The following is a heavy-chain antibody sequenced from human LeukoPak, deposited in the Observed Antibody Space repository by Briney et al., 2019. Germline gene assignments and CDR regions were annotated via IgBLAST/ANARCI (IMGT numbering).Heavy chain of an antibody. Sequence: PGRSLRLSCAASGFAFSRYGMHWVRQAPGKGLEWVAVIWDDGSNQKYADSVKGRFTISRDNSKNTLYLQMNSLRAEDTAVYYCARVGSDNSWIDYWGQGTLVTVSS. D-gene: IGHD6-13*01. J-gene: IGHJ4*02. CDR2: IWDDGSNQ. CDR3: ARVGSDNSWIDY. V-gene: IGHV3-33*01. CDR1: GFAFSRYG.